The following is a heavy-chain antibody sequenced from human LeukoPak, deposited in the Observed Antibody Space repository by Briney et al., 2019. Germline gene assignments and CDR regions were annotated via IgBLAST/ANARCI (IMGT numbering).Heavy chain of an antibody. CDR1: GGSFSGYY. J-gene: IGHJ4*02. Sequence: SETLSLTCAVYGGSFSGYYWSWIRQPPGKGLEWIGEINHSGSTNYNPSLKSRVTISVDTSKNQFSLKLSFVTAADTAVYYCATRLTYGGTPRPFDYWGQGTLVTVSS. CDR2: INHSGST. V-gene: IGHV4-34*01. D-gene: IGHD4-23*01. CDR3: ATRLTYGGTPRPFDY.